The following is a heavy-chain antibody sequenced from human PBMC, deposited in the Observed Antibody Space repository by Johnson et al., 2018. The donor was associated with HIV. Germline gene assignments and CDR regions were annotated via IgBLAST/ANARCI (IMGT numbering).Heavy chain of an antibody. CDR3: AKLIGQWLVGHDAFDV. D-gene: IGHD6-19*01. J-gene: IGHJ3*01. V-gene: IGHV3-23*04. CDR1: GFTFSSYG. CDR2: ISGSGGST. Sequence: VKLVESGGGVVQPGGSLRLSCAASGFTFSSYGMHCVRQAPGKGLVWVSAISGSGGSTYYADSVKGRFTISRDNSKNTLYLQMNSLRAEDTALYYCAKLIGQWLVGHDAFDVWGQGKLVTVSS.